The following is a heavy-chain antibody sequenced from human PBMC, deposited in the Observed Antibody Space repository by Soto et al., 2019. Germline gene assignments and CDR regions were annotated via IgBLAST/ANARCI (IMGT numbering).Heavy chain of an antibody. Sequence: QITLKESGPTLVKPTQTLTLTCTFSGFSLTTYAVGVGWIRQPPGKALEWLALIYWADDKRYSPSLKSRLTITKDTSKNQVVLAMTNMHPLDTATYYCAPLKWDMVRGVSGYYYGMDVWGQGTTVTVSS. D-gene: IGHD3-10*01. CDR1: GFSLTTYAVG. V-gene: IGHV2-5*02. CDR2: IYWADDK. J-gene: IGHJ6*02. CDR3: APLKWDMVRGVSGYYYGMDV.